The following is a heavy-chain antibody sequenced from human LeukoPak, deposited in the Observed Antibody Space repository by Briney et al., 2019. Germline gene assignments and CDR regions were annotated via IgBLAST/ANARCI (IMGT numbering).Heavy chain of an antibody. CDR1: GFTFSSYA. J-gene: IGHJ6*02. CDR2: ISGSGGST. CDR3: AKDAFYDFWSDTLYYYYGMDV. D-gene: IGHD3-3*01. V-gene: IGHV3-23*01. Sequence: GGSLRLSCAASGFTFSSYAMSWVRQAPRKGLEWVSAISGSGGSTYYADSVKGRFTISRDNSKNTLYLQMNSLRAEDTAVYYCAKDAFYDFWSDTLYYYYGMDVWGQGTTVTVSS.